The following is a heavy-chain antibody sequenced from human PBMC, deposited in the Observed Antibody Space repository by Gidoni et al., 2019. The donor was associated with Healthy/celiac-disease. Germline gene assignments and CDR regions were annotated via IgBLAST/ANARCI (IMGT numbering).Heavy chain of an antibody. D-gene: IGHD6-6*01. CDR1: GYTFTGYY. Sequence: QVQLVQSGAEVKKPGASVKVSCKSSGYTFTGYYMHWVRQAPGQGREWMGWINPNSGGTNYAQKFQGWVTMTRDTSISTAYMELSRLRSDDTAVYYCAIASIATYGMDVWGQGTTVTVSS. CDR2: INPNSGGT. V-gene: IGHV1-2*04. J-gene: IGHJ6*02. CDR3: AIASIATYGMDV.